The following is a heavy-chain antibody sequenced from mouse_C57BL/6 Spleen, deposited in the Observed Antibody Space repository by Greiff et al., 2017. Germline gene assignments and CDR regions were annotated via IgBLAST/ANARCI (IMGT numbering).Heavy chain of an antibody. J-gene: IGHJ4*01. CDR2: IDPETGGT. D-gene: IGHD2-5*01. CDR1: GYTFTDYE. CDR3: TRHYSNYEGYYYAMDY. V-gene: IGHV1-15*01. Sequence: VKLQQSGAELVRPGASVTLSCKASGYTFTDYEMHWVKQTPVHGLEWIGAIDPETGGTAYNQKFKGKAILTADKSSSTAYMELRSLTSEDSAVYYCTRHYSNYEGYYYAMDYWGQGTSVTVSS.